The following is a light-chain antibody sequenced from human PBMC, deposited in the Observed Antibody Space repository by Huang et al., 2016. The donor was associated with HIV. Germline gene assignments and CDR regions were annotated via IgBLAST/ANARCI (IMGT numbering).Light chain of an antibody. Sequence: EIVLTQSPGTLSLSPGERATLSCRASQSVTGNLAWYQHRPGQPPRLLIYGASTRAANIPARFSGTGSGTEFTLTISSLKSEDSAVYYCQQYNTWPSTWTFGQGTKMEIK. V-gene: IGKV3-15*01. CDR2: GAS. CDR1: QSVTGN. J-gene: IGKJ1*01. CDR3: QQYNTWPSTWT.